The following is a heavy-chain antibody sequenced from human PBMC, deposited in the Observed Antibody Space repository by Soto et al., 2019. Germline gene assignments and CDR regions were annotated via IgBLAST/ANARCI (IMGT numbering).Heavy chain of an antibody. CDR1: GDSISSSHW. V-gene: IGHV4-4*02. D-gene: IGHD6-13*01. Sequence: PSETLSLTCAVSGDSISSSHWWTWVRQPPEKGLEWIGEIHHSGRTNYNPSLKGRVAISVDKSKSQFSLRVSSVTAADTAVYYCAKDTMVAAARRGLVVRGKGTTVTVSS. CDR3: AKDTMVAAARRGLVV. J-gene: IGHJ6*04. CDR2: IHHSGRT.